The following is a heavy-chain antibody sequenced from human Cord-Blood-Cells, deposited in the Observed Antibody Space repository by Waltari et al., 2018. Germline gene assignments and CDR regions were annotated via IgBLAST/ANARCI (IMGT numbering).Heavy chain of an antibody. D-gene: IGHD1-1*01. CDR2: NYYSGSN. V-gene: IGHV4-59*01. CDR1: GGSISSYY. Sequence: QVQLQESGPGLVKPSETLSLTCTVSGGSISSYYWSWIRQPPGKGLEWGGYNYYSGSNNYNPPLKSRVTISVDTSKNQFSLKLSSGTAADTAGYYLAGQLEPLSADYWGQGTLGTVSS. CDR3: AGQLEPLSADY. J-gene: IGHJ4*02.